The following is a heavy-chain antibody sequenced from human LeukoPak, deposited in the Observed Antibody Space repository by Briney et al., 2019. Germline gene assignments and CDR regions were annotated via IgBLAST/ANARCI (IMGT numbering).Heavy chain of an antibody. J-gene: IGHJ6*03. CDR2: IYYSGST. D-gene: IGHD3-9*01. V-gene: IGHV4-59*01. CDR1: GGSISSYY. CDR3: ARADDILTGYRRYYYHMDV. Sequence: SETLSLTCTASGGSISSYYKSWIRQPPGKGLEWIGYIYYSGSTNYNPSLKSRVTISVDTSKHQFSLKLSSVTAADTAVYYCARADDILTGYRRYYYHMDVWGKGTTVTISS.